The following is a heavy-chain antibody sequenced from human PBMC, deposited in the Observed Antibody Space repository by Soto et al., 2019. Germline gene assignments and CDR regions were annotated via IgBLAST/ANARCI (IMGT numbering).Heavy chain of an antibody. J-gene: IGHJ4*02. CDR1: GFTFSSYA. V-gene: IGHV3-23*01. D-gene: IGHD2-2*01. Sequence: GSLRLSCAASGFTFSSYAMSWVRQAPGKGLEWVSAISGSGGSTYYADSVKGRFTISRDNSKNTLYLQMNSLRAEDTAVYYCAKRYCSSTSCSIDYRGQGTLVTVSS. CDR3: AKRYCSSTSCSIDY. CDR2: ISGSGGST.